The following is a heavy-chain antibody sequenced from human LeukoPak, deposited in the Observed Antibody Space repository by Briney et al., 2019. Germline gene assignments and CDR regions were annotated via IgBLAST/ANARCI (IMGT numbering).Heavy chain of an antibody. V-gene: IGHV3-23*01. CDR2: ISGSGVTT. J-gene: IGHJ4*02. Sequence: GGSLRLSCAASGFTFSNYVMSWVRQAPGKGLEWVSVISGSGVTTYYADSVRGRFTISRDDSKNTLFLQMNSLRAEDTAVYYCAKFAAAGFINFDYWGQGTLVTVSS. CDR1: GFTFSNYV. CDR3: AKFAAAGFINFDY. D-gene: IGHD6-13*01.